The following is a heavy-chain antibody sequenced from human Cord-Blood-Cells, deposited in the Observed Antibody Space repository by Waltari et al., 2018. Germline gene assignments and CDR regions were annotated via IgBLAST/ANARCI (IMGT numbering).Heavy chain of an antibody. CDR3: ARAGYRDYSKIFDY. CDR1: GGSFSGYY. J-gene: IGHJ4*02. CDR2: INHSGST. Sequence: QVQLQQWGAGLLKPSETLSLTCAVYGGSFSGYYWSWIRQPPGKGLEWIGEINHSGSTNYNPTLKGRVTISVDTSKNQFSLKLSSVTAADTAVYYCARAGYRDYSKIFDYWGQGTLVTVSS. D-gene: IGHD4-4*01. V-gene: IGHV4-34*01.